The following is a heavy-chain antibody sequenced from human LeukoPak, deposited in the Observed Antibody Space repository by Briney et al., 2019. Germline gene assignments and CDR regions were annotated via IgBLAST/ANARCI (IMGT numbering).Heavy chain of an antibody. V-gene: IGHV1-8*01. J-gene: IGHJ4*02. CDR3: ARGYSYVYNS. Sequence: GASVKVSCKASVYTFTSYDINWVRQAPGQGLEWMGWINPNSGDTGYAKKFQGKVTMTRTTSISTAYMEVSSLRSEDTAVYYCARGYSYVYNSWGQGTLVTVSS. CDR2: INPNSGDT. CDR1: VYTFTSYD. D-gene: IGHD5-18*01.